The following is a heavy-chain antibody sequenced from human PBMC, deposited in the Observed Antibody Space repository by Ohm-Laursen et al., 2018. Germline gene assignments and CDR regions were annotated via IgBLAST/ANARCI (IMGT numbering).Heavy chain of an antibody. CDR3: ARMGPQQPHWYFDL. D-gene: IGHD1/OR15-1a*01. CDR1: GYTYTDYY. Sequence: GASVKVSCKASGYTYTDYYMHWVRQAPGQGLEWMGWINPNSGGTNYAQKFQGRVTMTRDTSISTAYMELSRLRSDDTAVYYCARMGPQQPHWYFDLWGRGTLVTVSS. J-gene: IGHJ2*01. CDR2: INPNSGGT. V-gene: IGHV1-2*02.